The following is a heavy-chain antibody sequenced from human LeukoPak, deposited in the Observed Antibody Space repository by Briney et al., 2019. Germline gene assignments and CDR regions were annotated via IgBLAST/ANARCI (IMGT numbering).Heavy chain of an antibody. Sequence: QPGGSLRLSCAASGFTFRRYDMHWVRQVTGKGLGWVSGVGTDGDTDYSGSVKGRFTISRENAQNTLYLQMNRLRAGDTAVYYCARVDSGENYGMDVWGQGTTVTVSS. D-gene: IGHD3-10*01. CDR1: GFTFRRYD. CDR2: VGTDGDT. J-gene: IGHJ6*02. CDR3: ARVDSGENYGMDV. V-gene: IGHV3-13*01.